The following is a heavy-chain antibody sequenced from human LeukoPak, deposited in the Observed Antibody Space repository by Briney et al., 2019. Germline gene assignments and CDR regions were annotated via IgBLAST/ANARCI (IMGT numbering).Heavy chain of an antibody. J-gene: IGHJ5*02. D-gene: IGHD5-18*01. CDR2: IYYSGST. V-gene: IGHV4-59*01. CDR1: GGSIGSYY. Sequence: SETLSLTCSVSGGSIGSYYWTWLRQPPGKGLEWIGYIYYSGSTNYNPSLKSRVTISVDTSKNQFSLKLSSVTAADTAVYYCARVVDTAMFPWSQGTLVTVSS. CDR3: ARVVDTAMFP.